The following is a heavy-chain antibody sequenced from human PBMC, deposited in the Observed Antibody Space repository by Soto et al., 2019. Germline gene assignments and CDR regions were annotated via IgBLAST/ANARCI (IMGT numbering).Heavy chain of an antibody. CDR1: GGSFSGYY. Sequence: QVQLQQWGAGLLKPSETLSLTCAVYGGSFSGYYWSWIRQPPGKGLEWIGEINHSGSTNYNPSLKSRVTISVDTSKNQFSLKLSSVTAADTAVYYCARVTNYYYYYMDVWGKGTTVTVS. V-gene: IGHV4-34*01. J-gene: IGHJ6*03. D-gene: IGHD4-17*01. CDR3: ARVTNYYYYYMDV. CDR2: INHSGST.